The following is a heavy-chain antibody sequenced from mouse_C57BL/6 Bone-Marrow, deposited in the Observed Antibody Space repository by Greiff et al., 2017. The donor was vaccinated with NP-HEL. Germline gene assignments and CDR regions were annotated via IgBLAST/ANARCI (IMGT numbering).Heavy chain of an antibody. CDR1: GYTFTSYW. CDR3: TRYPLFAY. CDR2: IYPGNSDT. J-gene: IGHJ3*01. Sequence: EVQLQQSGTVLARPGASVKMSCKTSGYTFTSYWMHWVKQRPGQGLEWIGAIYPGNSDTSYNQKFKGQAKLTAVTSASTAYMELSSLTNEDSAVYYCTRYPLFAYWGQGTLVTVSA. V-gene: IGHV1-5*01.